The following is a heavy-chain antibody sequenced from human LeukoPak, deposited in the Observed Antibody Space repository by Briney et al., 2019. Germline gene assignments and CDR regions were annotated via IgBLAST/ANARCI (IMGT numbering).Heavy chain of an antibody. Sequence: PGGSLRLSCAASGFTFSSYAMSWVRQAPGKGLEWVSAISGSGGSTYYADSVRGRFTISRDDSKNTLYLQMNSLRAEDTAVYYCAKAYGTAMVYYFDYWGQGTLVTVSS. CDR3: AKAYGTAMVYYFDY. CDR2: ISGSGGST. CDR1: GFTFSSYA. D-gene: IGHD5-18*01. V-gene: IGHV3-23*01. J-gene: IGHJ4*02.